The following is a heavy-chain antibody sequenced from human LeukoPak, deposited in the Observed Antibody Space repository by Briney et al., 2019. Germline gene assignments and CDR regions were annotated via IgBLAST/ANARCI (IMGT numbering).Heavy chain of an antibody. Sequence: PGGSLRLSCAASGFTFSSYGMHWVRQAPGKGLEWVAVISYDGSNKYYADSVKGRFTISRDNSKNTLYLQMNSLRAEDTAVYYCAKDVDVGTLDYWGQGTLVTVSS. CDR2: ISYDGSNK. V-gene: IGHV3-30*18. CDR3: AKDVDVGTLDY. CDR1: GFTFSSYG. D-gene: IGHD7-27*01. J-gene: IGHJ4*02.